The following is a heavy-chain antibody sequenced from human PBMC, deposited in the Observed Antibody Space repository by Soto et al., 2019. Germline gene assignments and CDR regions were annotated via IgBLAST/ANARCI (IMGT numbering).Heavy chain of an antibody. CDR3: ARQGESIAAYYFDY. J-gene: IGHJ4*02. CDR2: IYYSGST. V-gene: IGHV4-39*01. Sequence: SETLSLTCTVSGGSISSSSYYWGWIRQPPGKGLEWIGSIYYSGSTYYNPSLKSRVTISVDTSKNQFSLKRSSVTAADTAVYYCARQGESIAAYYFDYWGQGTLVTVSS. D-gene: IGHD6-6*01. CDR1: GGSISSSSYY.